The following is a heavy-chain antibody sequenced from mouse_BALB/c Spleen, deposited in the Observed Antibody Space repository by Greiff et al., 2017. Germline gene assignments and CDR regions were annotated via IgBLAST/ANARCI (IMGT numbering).Heavy chain of an antibody. Sequence: DVKLVESGGDLVKPGGSLKLSCAASGFTFSSYGMSWVRQTPDKRLEWVATISSGGSYTYYPDSVKGRFTISRDNAKNTLYLQMSSLKSEDTAMYYCARPDYDYDRGFAYWGQGTLVTVSA. CDR2: ISSGGSYT. V-gene: IGHV5-6*02. CDR3: ARPDYDYDRGFAY. D-gene: IGHD2-4*01. J-gene: IGHJ3*01. CDR1: GFTFSSYG.